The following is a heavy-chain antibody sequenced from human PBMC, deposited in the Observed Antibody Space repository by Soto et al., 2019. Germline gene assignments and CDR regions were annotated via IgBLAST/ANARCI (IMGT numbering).Heavy chain of an antibody. J-gene: IGHJ4*02. CDR3: ATSRSVHRDMYFGSWSSLDY. D-gene: IGHD3-10*01. V-gene: IGHV1-69*01. CDR1: GGAVS. CDR2: IVPTYNTI. Sequence: QVQLEQSGVEVEVKKPGSSVKVPGKASGGAVSWLRQAPGQGFEWLGCIVPTYNTIKYGQKFPDRLTITAAFMSLTRLRPGDTGVYYCATSRSVHRDMYFGSWSSLDYWGQGTLVTVSS.